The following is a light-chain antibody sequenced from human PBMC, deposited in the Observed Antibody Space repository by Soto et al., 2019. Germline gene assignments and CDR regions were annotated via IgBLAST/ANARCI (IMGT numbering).Light chain of an antibody. CDR3: QQYGNSPWT. CDR1: QSVSSSC. CDR2: SAS. J-gene: IGKJ1*01. Sequence: EIVLTQSPGILSLSPGERATLSCRASQSVSSSCLAWYQQKAGQAPRLLIYSASSRATGIPDRFSGSGSGTDFTLTISRLEPEDFAVYYCQQYGNSPWTFGQGTEVEIK. V-gene: IGKV3-20*01.